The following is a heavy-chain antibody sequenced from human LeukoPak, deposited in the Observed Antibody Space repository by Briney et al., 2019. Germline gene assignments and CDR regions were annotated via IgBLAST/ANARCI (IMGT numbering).Heavy chain of an antibody. CDR1: GGSISSYY. D-gene: IGHD5-12*01. CDR3: ARGSRIVATITAFDY. CDR2: IYYSGST. J-gene: IGHJ4*02. Sequence: SETLSLTCTVSGGSISSYYWSWIRQPPGKGLEWIGYIYYSGSTNYNPSLKSRVTISVDTSKNQFSLKLSSVTAADTAVYYCARGSRIVATITAFDYWGQGTLVTVSS. V-gene: IGHV4-59*01.